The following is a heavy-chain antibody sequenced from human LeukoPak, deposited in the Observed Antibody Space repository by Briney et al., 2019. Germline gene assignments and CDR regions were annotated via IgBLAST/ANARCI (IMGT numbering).Heavy chain of an antibody. Sequence: GGSLRLSCAASGFTFSSYGMHWVRQAPGKGLGWVAFIRYDGTTRYYADSVKGRFTISRDNSKNTVFLQMNSLRADDTAKYYCAKDKAPGSWHTPSDFWGQGTLVTVSS. J-gene: IGHJ4*02. CDR1: GFTFSSYG. CDR2: IRYDGTTR. D-gene: IGHD6-13*01. CDR3: AKDKAPGSWHTPSDF. V-gene: IGHV3-30*02.